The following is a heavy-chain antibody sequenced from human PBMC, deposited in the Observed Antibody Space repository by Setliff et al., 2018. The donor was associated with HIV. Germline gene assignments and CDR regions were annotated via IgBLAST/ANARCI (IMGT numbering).Heavy chain of an antibody. V-gene: IGHV4-34*12. Sequence: PSETLSLTCAVYGASFSDYYWSWIRQPPGKGLEWIGEIFHSGSTTYNPSLKSRVTISVDMSKNQCSLNLSSVTAADTAVYYCARLLRSGYSTTWYEGGAAWWFDPWGQGTLVTVSS. CDR2: IFHSGST. CDR3: ARLLRSGYSTTWYEGGAAWWFDP. D-gene: IGHD6-13*01. CDR1: GASFSDYY. J-gene: IGHJ5*02.